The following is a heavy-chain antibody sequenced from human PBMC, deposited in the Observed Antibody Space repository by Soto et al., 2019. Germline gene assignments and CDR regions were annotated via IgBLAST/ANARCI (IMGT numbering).Heavy chain of an antibody. D-gene: IGHD6-6*01. Sequence: PGGSLRLSNGAAEFTFGSYSGNWVSQAIGKGLEWVSYISSSSSTIYYADSVKGRFTISRDNAKNSLYLQMNSLRDEDTAVYYCARPEYSSSSYGMDVWGQGTTVTVSS. CDR2: ISSSSSTI. CDR1: EFTFGSYS. J-gene: IGHJ6*02. V-gene: IGHV3-48*02. CDR3: ARPEYSSSSYGMDV.